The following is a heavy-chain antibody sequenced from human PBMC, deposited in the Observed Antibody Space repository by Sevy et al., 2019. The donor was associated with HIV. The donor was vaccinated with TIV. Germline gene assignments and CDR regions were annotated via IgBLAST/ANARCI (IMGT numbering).Heavy chain of an antibody. CDR1: GFTFSSYA. CDR2: ISSNGGST. D-gene: IGHD2-15*01. Sequence: GGSLRLSCSASGFTFSSYAMHWVRQAPGKGLEYVSAISSNGGSTYYADSVKGRFTISRDNSKNTLYLQMSSLRAEDTAVYYCVQWDCGGGSCYSGYYYGMDVWGQGTTVTVSS. J-gene: IGHJ6*02. V-gene: IGHV3-64D*06. CDR3: VQWDCGGGSCYSGYYYGMDV.